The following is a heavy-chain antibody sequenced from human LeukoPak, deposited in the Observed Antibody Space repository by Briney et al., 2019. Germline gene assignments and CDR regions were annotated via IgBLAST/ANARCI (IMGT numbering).Heavy chain of an antibody. J-gene: IGHJ5*01. Sequence: SVKVSCKASGGTFTSSAITCVRQAPGHGLEGMGRIIPIFGTANYAQKFQCRVTITTDESPTTAYMELSRPRSHDTALSSCLLGGNWNYIACLGMTWFDCWG. CDR2: IIPIFGTA. CDR3: LLGGNWNYIACLGMTWFDC. CDR1: GGTFTSSA. D-gene: IGHD1-7*01. V-gene: IGHV1-69*05.